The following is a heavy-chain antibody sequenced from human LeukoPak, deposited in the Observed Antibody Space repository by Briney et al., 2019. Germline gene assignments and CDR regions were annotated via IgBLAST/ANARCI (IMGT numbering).Heavy chain of an antibody. CDR3: ARDGTGQVAFDY. V-gene: IGHV1-69*13. J-gene: IGHJ4*02. Sequence: SVKVSCKASGGTFSSYAISWVRRAPGQGLEWMGGIIPIFGTANYAQTFQGRVTITADESTSTAYMELSSLRSEDTAVYYCARDGTGQVAFDYWGQGTLVTASS. CDR2: IIPIFGTA. CDR1: GGTFSSYA. D-gene: IGHD1-1*01.